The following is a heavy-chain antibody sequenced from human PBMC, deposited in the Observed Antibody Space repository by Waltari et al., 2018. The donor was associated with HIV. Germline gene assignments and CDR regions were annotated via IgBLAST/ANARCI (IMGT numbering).Heavy chain of an antibody. Sequence: QVQLIQSGAEVKKPGASVKVSCKVFGYTLTELSMHWVRQAPGKGFEWMGGLEPEDDETIYEQKCQGRDTMTEHTSTDSAYMELSSLTSEDTAVYDCATGGGTTSIQLYDLDVWGQGTTVTVSS. CDR2: LEPEDDET. D-gene: IGHD1-26*01. CDR1: GYTLTELS. CDR3: ATGGGTTSIQLYDLDV. J-gene: IGHJ6*02. V-gene: IGHV1-24*01.